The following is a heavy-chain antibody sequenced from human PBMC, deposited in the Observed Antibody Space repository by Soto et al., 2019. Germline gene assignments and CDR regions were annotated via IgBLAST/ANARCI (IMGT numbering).Heavy chain of an antibody. J-gene: IGHJ4*02. Sequence: QVQLVQSGAEVKKPGSSVKVSCKASGGTFSSYTMSWVRQGPGQGLEWMGRIIPILGIANYAQKFQGRVTITADKSTSTAYMELSSLRSEDTAVYYCASKAGDLAYWGQGTMVTVSS. CDR2: IIPILGIA. CDR1: GGTFSSYT. V-gene: IGHV1-69*02. CDR3: ASKAGDLAY.